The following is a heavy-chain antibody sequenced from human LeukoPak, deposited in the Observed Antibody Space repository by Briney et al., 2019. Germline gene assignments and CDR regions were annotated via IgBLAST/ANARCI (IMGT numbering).Heavy chain of an antibody. CDR3: ARGPTISETGYFDY. CDR2: INHRGDT. J-gene: IGHJ4*03. D-gene: IGHD1-1*01. V-gene: IGHV4-34*01. Sequence: SETLSLTCTVSAGSINPYYWSWIRQSPGKGLEWIAEINHRGDTNYNPSVKSRVTISVDTSKNQFSLKVRSLTAADTAVYYCARGPTISETGYFDYWGQGTLVTVSS. CDR1: AGSINPYY.